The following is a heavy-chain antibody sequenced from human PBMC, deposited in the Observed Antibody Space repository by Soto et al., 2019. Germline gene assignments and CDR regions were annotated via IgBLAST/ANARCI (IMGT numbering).Heavy chain of an antibody. D-gene: IGHD3-22*01. V-gene: IGHV1-3*01. J-gene: IGHJ4*02. CDR1: GYTFTSYA. Sequence: QVQLVQSGAEVKKPGASVKVSCKASGYTFTSYAMHWVRQAPGQRLEWMGWINAGNGNTKYSQKFQGRVTITGDTSASTAYMELSSLRSEDTAVYYCAREDYYDSSGYPIDYWGQGTLVTVSS. CDR3: AREDYYDSSGYPIDY. CDR2: INAGNGNT.